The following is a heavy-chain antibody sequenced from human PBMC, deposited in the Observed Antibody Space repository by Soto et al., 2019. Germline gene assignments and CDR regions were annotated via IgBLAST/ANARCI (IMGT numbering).Heavy chain of an antibody. CDR2: MSGSGTST. CDR3: ARPYCSSTSCYIGFDY. CDR1: GFTFSSYV. Sequence: GGSLRLSCAASGFTFSSYVMSWVRQAPGKGLEWVSTMSGSGTSTYYADSVKGRFTISRDNAKNSLYLQMTSLRAEDTAVYYCARPYCSSTSCYIGFDYWGQGTLVTVSS. D-gene: IGHD2-2*01. V-gene: IGHV3-23*01. J-gene: IGHJ4*02.